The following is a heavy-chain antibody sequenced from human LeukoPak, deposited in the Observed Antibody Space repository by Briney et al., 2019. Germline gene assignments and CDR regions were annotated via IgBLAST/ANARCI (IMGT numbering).Heavy chain of an antibody. CDR3: ASNRYGDYVSLVYFQH. J-gene: IGHJ1*01. CDR1: GFTFSDYY. CDR2: ISSSGSTI. V-gene: IGHV3-11*01. Sequence: GGSLRLSCAASGFTFSDYYMSWIRQAPGKGPEWVSYISSSGSTIYYADSVKGRFTISRDNAKNSLYLQMNSLRAEDTAVYYCASNRYGDYVSLVYFQHWGQGTLVTVSS. D-gene: IGHD4-17*01.